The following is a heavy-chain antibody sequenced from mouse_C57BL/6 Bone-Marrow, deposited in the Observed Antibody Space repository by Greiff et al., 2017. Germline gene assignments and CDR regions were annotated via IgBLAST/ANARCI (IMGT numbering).Heavy chain of an antibody. J-gene: IGHJ2*01. CDR3: ARRGFYDDYFDY. Sequence: EVMLVESGGGLVQPGGSLQLSCAASGFTFSDYYMYWVRQTPEKRLEWVAYISNGGGSTYYPDTVKGRFTISRANAKNTLYLQMSRRKSEDTAMYYCARRGFYDDYFDYWGQGTTLTVSS. D-gene: IGHD2-4*01. V-gene: IGHV5-12*01. CDR1: GFTFSDYY. CDR2: ISNGGGST.